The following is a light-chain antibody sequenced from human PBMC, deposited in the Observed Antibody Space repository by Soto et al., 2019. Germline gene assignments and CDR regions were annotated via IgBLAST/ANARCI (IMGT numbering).Light chain of an antibody. CDR3: QQADISPLT. Sequence: DIKMTQSPSSVSASVGDRVTITCRASQAIGDWLAWYQQKPGKAPKLLIYATSTLQSGVPSRFSGCGSETEFTLIISSLQPEDFATYYCQQADISPLTFGGGTRVEI. CDR2: ATS. J-gene: IGKJ4*01. V-gene: IGKV1-12*01. CDR1: QAIGDW.